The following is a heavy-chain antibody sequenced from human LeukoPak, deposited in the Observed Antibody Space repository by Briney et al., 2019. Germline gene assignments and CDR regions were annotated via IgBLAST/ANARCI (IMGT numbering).Heavy chain of an antibody. CDR3: ARYCSGGSCYLFDY. CDR1: GYSISSGDY. D-gene: IGHD2-15*01. V-gene: IGHV4-38-2*02. J-gene: IGHJ4*02. Sequence: KSSETLSLTCTVSGYSISSGDYWGWIRQPPGKGLEWIGSIYHSGSTYYNPSLKSRVTISVDTSKNQFSLKLSSVTAADTAVYYCARYCSGGSCYLFDYWGQGTLVTVSS. CDR2: IYHSGST.